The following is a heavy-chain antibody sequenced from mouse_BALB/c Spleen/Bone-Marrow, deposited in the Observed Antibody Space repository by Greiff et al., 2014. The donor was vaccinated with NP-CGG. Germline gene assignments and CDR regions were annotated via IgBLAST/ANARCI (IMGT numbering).Heavy chain of an antibody. CDR1: GFDFSRYW. CDR2: INPDSSTI. D-gene: IGHD2-3*01. CDR3: ARPLYDGYYVWFAY. J-gene: IGHJ3*01. V-gene: IGHV4-1*02. Sequence: VQGVESGGGLVQPGGSLKLSCAASGFDFSRYWMGWVRQAPGKGLEWIGEINPDSSTINYTPSLKDKFIISRDNAKNTLYLQMSKVRSEDTALYYCARPLYDGYYVWFAYWGQGTLVTVSA.